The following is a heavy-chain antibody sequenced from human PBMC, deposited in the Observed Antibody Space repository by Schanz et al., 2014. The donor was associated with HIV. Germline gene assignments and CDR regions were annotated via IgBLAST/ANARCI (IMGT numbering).Heavy chain of an antibody. D-gene: IGHD3-22*01. J-gene: IGHJ4*02. Sequence: QVQLVQSGAEVKKPGSSVKVSCKASGGTFSSCAFSWVRQAPGQGLEWMGGIIPVFGTTDYAQKFQGTVTITADESTSTAYMELSSLRSEDTAVYYCARAGDISGYYIDYWGQGTLVIVSS. V-gene: IGHV1-69*01. CDR1: GGTFSSCA. CDR2: IIPVFGTT. CDR3: ARAGDISGYYIDY.